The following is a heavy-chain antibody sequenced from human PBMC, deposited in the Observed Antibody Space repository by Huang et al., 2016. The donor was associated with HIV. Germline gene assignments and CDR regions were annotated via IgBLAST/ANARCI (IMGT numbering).Heavy chain of an antibody. CDR1: GFTFSSYG. V-gene: IGHV3-30*02. CDR3: AKVTLGFDY. J-gene: IGHJ4*02. Sequence: QVQLVESGGGVVQPGGSLRLSCATYGFTFSSYGMHWVRQATGLGLEWVAFIQYDGTKKYYADSVKGRFNISRDNSKNMLHLQMNNLRVEDTAAYFCAKVTLGFDYWGQGTWVTVSS. D-gene: IGHD2-15*01. CDR2: IQYDGTKK.